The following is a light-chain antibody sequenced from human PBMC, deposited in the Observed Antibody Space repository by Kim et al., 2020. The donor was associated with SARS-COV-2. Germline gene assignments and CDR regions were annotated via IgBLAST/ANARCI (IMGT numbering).Light chain of an antibody. Sequence: EIVLTQSPGILSLSPGERATLPCRASQSVNSRYLAWYQHKPGQAPRLLMYDASSRATGIPDRFSGGGSGTEFTLTISRLEPEDFAVYFLQQYCCLPVYTCRRETELDI. CDR2: DAS. CDR3: QQYCCLPVYT. CDR1: QSVNSRY. J-gene: IGKJ2*01. V-gene: IGKV3-20*01.